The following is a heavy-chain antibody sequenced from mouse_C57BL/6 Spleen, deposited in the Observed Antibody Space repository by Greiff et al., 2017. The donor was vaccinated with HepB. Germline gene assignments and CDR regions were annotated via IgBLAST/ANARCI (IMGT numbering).Heavy chain of an antibody. CDR2: ISSGSSTI. J-gene: IGHJ4*01. V-gene: IGHV5-17*01. CDR1: GFTFSDYG. CDR3: AREGYYGYYYAMDY. Sequence: EVKVVESGGGLVKPGGSLKLSCAASGFTFSDYGMHWVRQAPEKGLEWVAYISSGSSTIYYADTVKGRFTISRDNAKNTLFLQMTSLRSEDTAMYYCAREGYYGYYYAMDYWGQGTSVTVSS. D-gene: IGHD1-1*01.